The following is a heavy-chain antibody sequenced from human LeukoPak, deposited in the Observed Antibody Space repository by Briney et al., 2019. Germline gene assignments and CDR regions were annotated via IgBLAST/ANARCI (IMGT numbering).Heavy chain of an antibody. D-gene: IGHD3-10*01. J-gene: IGHJ4*02. V-gene: IGHV3-30-3*01. CDR2: ISYDGSNK. CDR1: GFTFSSYA. CDR3: ARGAAPSSYYYGSGSHFDH. Sequence: GGSLRLSCAASGFTFSSYAMHWVRQAPGKGLEWVALISYDGSNKYYADSVKGRFTISRDNSKNTLYLQMNSLRAEDSAVYYCARGAAPSSYYYGSGSHFDHWGQGTLVTVSS.